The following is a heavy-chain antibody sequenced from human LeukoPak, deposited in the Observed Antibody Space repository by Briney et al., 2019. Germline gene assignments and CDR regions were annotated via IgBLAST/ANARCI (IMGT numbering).Heavy chain of an antibody. V-gene: IGHV4-39*07. D-gene: IGHD1-26*01. Sequence: SETLSLTCTVSGGSISSSSYYWGWIRQPPGKGLEWIGSIYYSGSTNYNPSLKSRVTISVDTSKNQFSLKLTSVTAADTAVYYCARNLVGAPRYFDFWGQGTLVTVSS. CDR3: ARNLVGAPRYFDF. CDR2: IYYSGST. CDR1: GGSISSSSYY. J-gene: IGHJ4*02.